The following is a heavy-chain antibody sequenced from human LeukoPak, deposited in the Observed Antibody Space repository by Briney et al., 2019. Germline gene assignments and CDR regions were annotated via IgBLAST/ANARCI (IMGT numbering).Heavy chain of an antibody. CDR2: IYYSGST. J-gene: IGHJ3*02. Sequence: PSETLSLTCTVSGGSVSSGSYYWSWIRQPPGKGLEWIGYIYYSGSTNYNPSLKSRVTISVDTSKNQFSLKLGSVTAADTAVYYCARSEGDAFDIWGQGTMVTVSS. CDR3: ARSEGDAFDI. CDR1: GGSVSSGSYY. V-gene: IGHV4-61*01.